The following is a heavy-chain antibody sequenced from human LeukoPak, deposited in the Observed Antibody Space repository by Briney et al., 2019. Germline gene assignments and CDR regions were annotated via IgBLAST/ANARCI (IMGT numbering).Heavy chain of an antibody. CDR2: INHSGST. D-gene: IGHD3-10*01. V-gene: IGHV4-34*01. CDR3: ATTYYYGSGSYYSVDY. Sequence: SETLSLTCAVYGGSFSGYYWSWIRQPPGKGLEWIGEINHSGSTNYNPSLKSRVTISVDTSKNQFSLKLSPVTAADTAVYYCATTYYYGSGSYYSVDYWGQGTLVTVSS. CDR1: GGSFSGYY. J-gene: IGHJ4*02.